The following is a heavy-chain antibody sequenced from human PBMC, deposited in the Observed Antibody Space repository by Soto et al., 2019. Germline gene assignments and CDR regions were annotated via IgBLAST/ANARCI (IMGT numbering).Heavy chain of an antibody. J-gene: IGHJ6*02. V-gene: IGHV2-70*01. CDR2: IDWDDDK. Sequence: SGPTLVNPTQTLTLTCTFSGFSLSTSGMCVSWIRQPPGKALEWLALIDWDDDKYYSTSLKTRLTISKDTSKNQVVLTMTNMDPVDTATYYCARIAKIQLRAPHYYYYGMDVWGQGTTVTVSS. CDR1: GFSLSTSGMC. D-gene: IGHD5-18*01. CDR3: ARIAKIQLRAPHYYYYGMDV.